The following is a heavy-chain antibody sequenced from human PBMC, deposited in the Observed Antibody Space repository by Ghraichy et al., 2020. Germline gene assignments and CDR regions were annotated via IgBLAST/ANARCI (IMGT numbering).Heavy chain of an antibody. J-gene: IGHJ6*02. Sequence: AGSLRLSCEASGFTFSGYAMNWVRQVPGMGLEWVSATSVRGDNTYYADSVKGRFTISRDNSKNALYLQVHSLRADDTAIYYCAKDRTTVTTGGYGMDVWGQGTTVTVSS. CDR1: GFTFSGYA. CDR3: AKDRTTVTTGGYGMDV. V-gene: IGHV3-23*01. CDR2: TSVRGDNT. D-gene: IGHD4-17*01.